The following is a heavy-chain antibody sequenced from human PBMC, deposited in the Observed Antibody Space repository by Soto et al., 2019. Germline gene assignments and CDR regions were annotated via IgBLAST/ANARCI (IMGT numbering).Heavy chain of an antibody. V-gene: IGHV1-18*04. CDR3: ARDKDYDFWSGPYYYYGMDV. J-gene: IGHJ6*02. CDR2: ISAYNGNT. CDR1: GYTFTSYG. Sequence: ASVQVSCKASGYTFTSYGISWVRQAPGQGLEWMGWISAYNGNTNYAQKLQGRVTMTTDTSTSTAYMELRSLRSDDTAVYYCARDKDYDFWSGPYYYYGMDVWGQGTTVTVSS. D-gene: IGHD3-3*01.